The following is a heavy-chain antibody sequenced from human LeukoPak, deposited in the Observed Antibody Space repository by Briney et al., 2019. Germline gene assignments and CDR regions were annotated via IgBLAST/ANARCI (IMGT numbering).Heavy chain of an antibody. CDR1: GFTFSSYS. J-gene: IGHJ4*02. CDR2: ISSSSSTI. CDR3: ARGRCSGSYYNDY. D-gene: IGHD3-10*02. Sequence: PGGSLRLSCAASGFTFSSYSMNWVRQAPGKGLEWVSYISSSSSTIYYADSVKGRFTISRDNAKNSLYLQMNSLRAEDTAVYYCARGRCSGSYYNDYWGQGTLVTVSS. V-gene: IGHV3-48*04.